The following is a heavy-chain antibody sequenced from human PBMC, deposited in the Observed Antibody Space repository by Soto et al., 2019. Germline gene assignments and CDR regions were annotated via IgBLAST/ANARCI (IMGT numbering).Heavy chain of an antibody. CDR3: ARKPLASSYGMDV. CDR2: IYNTGSS. CDR1: GGSISSGDHY. J-gene: IGHJ6*02. V-gene: IGHV4-30-4*01. Sequence: QVRLQESGPGLVKPSQTLSLTCTVSGGSISSGDHYWSWIRQPPGKGLEWIGYIYNTGSSYSNPSLKSRLTISVDTSENQFSLKLSSVSAADTAVYYCARKPLASSYGMDVWGQGTTVTVSS.